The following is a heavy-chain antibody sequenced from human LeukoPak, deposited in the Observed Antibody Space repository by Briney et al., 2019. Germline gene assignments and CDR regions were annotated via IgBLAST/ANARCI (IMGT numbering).Heavy chain of an antibody. D-gene: IGHD1/OR15-1a*01. J-gene: IGHJ4*02. V-gene: IGHV4-59*08. Sequence: PSETLPLTCTVSGGSISGYYWSWIRQPPGKGLEWIAYINYSGNTDYNPSLKSRVTISVDTSKNHFSLKLNSVTAADTAVYYCARLNVLNNSVLHHFDRWGQGTLVTVSS. CDR3: ARLNVLNNSVLHHFDR. CDR2: INYSGNT. CDR1: GGSISGYY.